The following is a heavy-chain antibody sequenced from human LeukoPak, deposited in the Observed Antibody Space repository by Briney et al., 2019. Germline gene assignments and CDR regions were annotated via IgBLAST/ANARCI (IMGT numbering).Heavy chain of an antibody. V-gene: IGHV1-69*04. CDR3: AREEQQLVLNWFDP. J-gene: IGHJ5*02. CDR2: IIPILGIA. D-gene: IGHD6-13*01. CDR1: GGTFSSYA. Sequence: SVKVSCKASGGTFSSYAISWVRQAPGQGLEWMGRIIPILGIANYAQKFQGRVTITAGKSTSTAYMELSSLRSEDTAVYYCAREEQQLVLNWFDPWGQGTLVTVSS.